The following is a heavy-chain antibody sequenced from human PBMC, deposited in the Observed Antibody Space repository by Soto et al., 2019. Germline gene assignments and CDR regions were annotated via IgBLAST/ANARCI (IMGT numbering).Heavy chain of an antibody. Sequence: GTPVKVSFQASGYTFTSYYMHWVRQAPGQGLEWMGIINPSGGSTSYAQKFQGRVTMTRDTSTSTVYMELSSLRSEDTAVYYCARESGYYDSSGYLDDGMDVWGQGTTVTVSS. D-gene: IGHD3-22*01. CDR3: ARESGYYDSSGYLDDGMDV. J-gene: IGHJ6*02. CDR2: INPSGGST. V-gene: IGHV1-46*01. CDR1: GYTFTSYY.